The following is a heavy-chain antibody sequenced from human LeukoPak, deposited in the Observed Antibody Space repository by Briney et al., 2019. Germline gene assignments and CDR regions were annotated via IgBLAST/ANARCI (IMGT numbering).Heavy chain of an antibody. CDR2: ISSSSSYI. Sequence: GGSLRLSCAASGFTFISYSMNRVRQAPGKGLEWVSSISSSSSYIYYADSVKGRFTISRDNAKNSLYLQMNSLRAEDTAVYYCARGHIAAAGEFDPCGPGTLVTVSS. D-gene: IGHD6-13*01. CDR3: ARGHIAAAGEFDP. J-gene: IGHJ5*02. V-gene: IGHV3-21*01. CDR1: GFTFISYS.